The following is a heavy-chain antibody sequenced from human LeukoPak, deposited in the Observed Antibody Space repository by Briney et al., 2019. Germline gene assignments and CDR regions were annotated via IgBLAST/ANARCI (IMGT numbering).Heavy chain of an antibody. J-gene: IGHJ4*02. CDR2: ISYDGSNK. Sequence: GGSLRLSCAASGFTFSSYGMHWVRQAPGKGLEWVAVISYDGSNKYYADSVKGRFTISRDNSKNTLYLQMNSLRAEDTAVYYCAKDLAQGGGWHRTYHDYWGQGTLVTVSS. V-gene: IGHV3-30*18. CDR1: GFTFSSYG. CDR3: AKDLAQGGGWHRTYHDY. D-gene: IGHD6-19*01.